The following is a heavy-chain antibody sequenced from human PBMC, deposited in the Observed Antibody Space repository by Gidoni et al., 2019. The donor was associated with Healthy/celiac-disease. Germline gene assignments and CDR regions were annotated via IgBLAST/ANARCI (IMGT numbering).Heavy chain of an antibody. CDR1: GGSISSGGYY. D-gene: IGHD6-19*01. V-gene: IGHV4-31*03. CDR2: IYYSGST. J-gene: IGHJ4*02. Sequence: QVQLQESGPGLVKPSQTLSLTCTVSGGSISSGGYYWSWIRQHPGKGLEWIGDIYYSGSTYYNPSRKSRVTISVDTSKNQCSLKLSSVTAAYTAVYYCARRVLNWGSSSCWFDYWGQGTLGTVSS. CDR3: ARRVLNWGSSSCWFDY.